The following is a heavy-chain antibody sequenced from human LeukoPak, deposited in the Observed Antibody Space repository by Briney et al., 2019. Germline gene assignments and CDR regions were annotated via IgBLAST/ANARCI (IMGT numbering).Heavy chain of an antibody. CDR3: ARQYCSSTSCFDY. CDR1: GYSFTSYW. CDR2: IYPGDSDT. J-gene: IGHJ4*02. Sequence: NRGESLKISCKGSGYSFTSYWIGWVRQMPGKGLEWMGIIYPGDSDTRYSPSFQGQATISADKSISTAYLQWSSLKASDTAMYYCARQYCSSTSCFDYWGQGTLVTVSS. D-gene: IGHD2-2*01. V-gene: IGHV5-51*01.